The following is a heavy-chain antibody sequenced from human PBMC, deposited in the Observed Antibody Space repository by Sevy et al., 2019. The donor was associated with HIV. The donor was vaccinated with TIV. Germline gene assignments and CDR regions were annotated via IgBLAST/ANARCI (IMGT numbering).Heavy chain of an antibody. Sequence: GGSLRLSCTASGFVFSNYSMTWVRQAPGKGLEWVSGIGGSGDNVYYADSVKGRFTISRDNSNNTPSLQMNSLRAEDTAEYRCGQSSRATIMAAQDYWGRGTMVTVSS. J-gene: IGHJ4*01. V-gene: IGHV3-23*01. CDR3: GQSSRATIMAAQDY. CDR1: GFVFSNYS. D-gene: IGHD2-8*01. CDR2: IGGSGDNV.